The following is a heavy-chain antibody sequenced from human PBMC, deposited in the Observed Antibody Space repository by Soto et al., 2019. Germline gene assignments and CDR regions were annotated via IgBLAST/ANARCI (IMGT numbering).Heavy chain of an antibody. CDR3: ARPYYWSGGSCCSSYYYGMDV. CDR1: GYTFTSYD. CDR2: MNPNSGNT. J-gene: IGHJ6*02. V-gene: IGHV1-8*01. D-gene: IGHD2-15*01. Sequence: ASVKVSCKASGYTFTSYDINWVRQATGQGLEWMGWMNPNSGNTGYAQKFQGRVTMTRNTSISTAYMELSSLRSEDTAVYYCARPYYWSGGSCCSSYYYGMDVWGQGTTVTVSS.